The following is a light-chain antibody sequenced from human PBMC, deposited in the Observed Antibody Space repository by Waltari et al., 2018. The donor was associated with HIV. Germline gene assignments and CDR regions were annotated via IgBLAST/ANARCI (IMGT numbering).Light chain of an antibody. CDR3: SSYGDSLRVL. Sequence: HSALTQPPSASGSLGQSVTISCTGSSSDIGAYDFVSWFQQHPHSAPRLLLYEVTRRPSTVSNRVSGSRSGNSAFLTVAGLQAGDEAAYFCSSYGDSLRVLFGGVTNLTVL. V-gene: IGLV2-8*01. J-gene: IGLJ2*01. CDR1: SSDIGAYDF. CDR2: EVT.